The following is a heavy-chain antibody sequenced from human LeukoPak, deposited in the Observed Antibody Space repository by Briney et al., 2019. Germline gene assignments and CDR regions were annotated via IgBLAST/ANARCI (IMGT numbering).Heavy chain of an antibody. CDR3: ARDKGRAFDI. CDR2: ISSSGST. Sequence: PSGTLSLTCAVSGGSFSSSSWWSWVRQPPGKGLEWIGRISSSGSTNYNPSLKSRVTISVDTSKNQFSLKLSSVTAADTAVYYCARDKGRAFDIWGQGTVVTVSS. CDR1: GGSFSSSSW. J-gene: IGHJ3*02. V-gene: IGHV4-4*02.